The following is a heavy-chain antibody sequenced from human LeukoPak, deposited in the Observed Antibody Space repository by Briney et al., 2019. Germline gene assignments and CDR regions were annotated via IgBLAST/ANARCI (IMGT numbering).Heavy chain of an antibody. Sequence: PSETLSLTCTVSGGSISSSSYYWGWIRQPPGKGLEWIGSIYYSGSTYYNPSLKSRVTISVDTSKNQFSLKLSSVTAADTTVYYCAREGEVVVVPAALTNWFDPWGQGTLVTVSP. CDR2: IYYSGST. V-gene: IGHV4-39*07. D-gene: IGHD2-2*01. CDR1: GGSISSSSYY. CDR3: AREGEVVVVPAALTNWFDP. J-gene: IGHJ5*02.